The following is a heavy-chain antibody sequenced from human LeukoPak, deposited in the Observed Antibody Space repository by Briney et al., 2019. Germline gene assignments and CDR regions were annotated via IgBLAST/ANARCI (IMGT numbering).Heavy chain of an antibody. CDR2: ISGSGGST. CDR3: AKGWLSSGWYVGIDP. J-gene: IGHJ5*02. V-gene: IGHV3-23*01. Sequence: PGGSLRLSCAASGFTFSSYAMSWVRQAPGKGLEWVSAISGSGGSTYYADSVKGRFTISRDNSKNTLCLQMDSLRADDTAIYYCAKGWLSSGWYVGIDPWGQGTLVTVSS. D-gene: IGHD6-19*01. CDR1: GFTFSSYA.